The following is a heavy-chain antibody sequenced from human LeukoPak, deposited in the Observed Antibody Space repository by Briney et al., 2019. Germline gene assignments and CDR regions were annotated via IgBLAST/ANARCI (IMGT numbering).Heavy chain of an antibody. D-gene: IGHD3-22*01. Sequence: SETLSLTCAVYGGSFSGYYWGWIRQHPGKGLEWIGYIYYSGSTYYNPSLKSRVTISVDTSKNQFSLKLSSVTAADTAVYYCARTRPDSRGYYRPFDYWGQGTLVTVSS. V-gene: IGHV4-31*11. CDR2: IYYSGST. CDR1: GGSFSGYY. CDR3: ARTRPDSRGYYRPFDY. J-gene: IGHJ4*02.